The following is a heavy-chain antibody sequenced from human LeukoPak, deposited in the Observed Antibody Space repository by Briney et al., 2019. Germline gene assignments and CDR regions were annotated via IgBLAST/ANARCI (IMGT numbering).Heavy chain of an antibody. J-gene: IGHJ5*02. Sequence: SETLSLTCSVSGGSVSSGRFYWTWIRQPPGKGLEWIGYIYYSGSTNYNPSLNSRVSISVDTSKNQFSLTMTSVTAADTAVYYCARDYGGNLPYYNWFDPWGQGTLVTVSS. CDR2: IYYSGST. CDR1: GGSVSSGRFY. D-gene: IGHD4-23*01. V-gene: IGHV4-61*01. CDR3: ARDYGGNLPYYNWFDP.